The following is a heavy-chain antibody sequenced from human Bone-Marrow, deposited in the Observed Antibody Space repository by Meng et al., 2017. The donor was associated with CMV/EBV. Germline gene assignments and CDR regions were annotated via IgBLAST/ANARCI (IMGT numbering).Heavy chain of an antibody. CDR2: IYYSGST. Sequence: SGDYYWSWIRQPPGKGLEWIGYIYYSGSTYYNPSLKNRVTISVDTSKNQFSLKLSSVTAADTAVYYCARGGYDSSGYYYTTEVFFDYWGQGTLVTVSS. V-gene: IGHV4-30-4*01. J-gene: IGHJ4*02. D-gene: IGHD3-22*01. CDR3: ARGGYDSSGYYYTTEVFFDY. CDR1: SGDYY.